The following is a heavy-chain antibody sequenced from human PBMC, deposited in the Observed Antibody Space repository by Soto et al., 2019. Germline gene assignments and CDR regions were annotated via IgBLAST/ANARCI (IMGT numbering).Heavy chain of an antibody. CDR1: GYSFTSYW. CDR3: AIHTWSSGSQAAFDY. V-gene: IGHV5-51*01. D-gene: IGHD1-26*01. CDR2: IYTGDSDT. Sequence: GESLKISFKGSGYSFTSYWICWVRQMPVKGLEWMGIIYTGDSDTRYSPSFQGQVTISADKSISTAYLQWSSLKASDTALYYCAIHTWSSGSQAAFDYFGQRTLVTFCS. J-gene: IGHJ4*02.